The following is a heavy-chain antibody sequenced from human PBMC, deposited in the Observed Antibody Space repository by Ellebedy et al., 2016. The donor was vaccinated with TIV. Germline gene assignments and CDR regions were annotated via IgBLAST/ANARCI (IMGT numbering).Heavy chain of an antibody. CDR2: INQDGSEK. CDR3: ATDGSYGDYRSPTHGFEF. J-gene: IGHJ3*01. D-gene: IGHD4-17*01. V-gene: IGHV3-7*01. CDR1: GFTFSSYW. Sequence: GGSLRLSCAAPGFTFSSYWMSWVRQAPGKGLEWVANINQDGSEKYYVDSVKGRFTISGDNAKNSLYLQMNSLGADDTAVYYCATDGSYGDYRSPTHGFEFWGQGTLVTVSS.